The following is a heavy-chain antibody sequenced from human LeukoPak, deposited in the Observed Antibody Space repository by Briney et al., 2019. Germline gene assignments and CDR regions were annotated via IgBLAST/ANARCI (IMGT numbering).Heavy chain of an antibody. V-gene: IGHV3-23*01. CDR2: ISGSGGST. D-gene: IGHD3-22*01. CDR3: AKVPQYYYDSSGYFDY. Sequence: GGSLRLSCAASGFTFSSYAMSWVRPAPGKGLEWVSAISGSGGSTYYADSVKGRFTISRDNSKNTLYLQMNSLRAEDTAVYYCAKVPQYYYDSSGYFDYWGQGTLVTVSS. CDR1: GFTFSSYA. J-gene: IGHJ4*02.